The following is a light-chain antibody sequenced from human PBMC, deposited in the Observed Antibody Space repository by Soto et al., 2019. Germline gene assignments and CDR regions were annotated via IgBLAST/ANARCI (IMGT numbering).Light chain of an antibody. Sequence: EIVLTQSPDTLSLSSGARATLSCRASQSVSSSLAWYQQKPGQAPRLLIYDASNRATGIPARFSGSGSGTDFTLTISSLEPEDFAVYYCQQRSNWPTFGQGTKLEIK. V-gene: IGKV3-11*01. CDR2: DAS. J-gene: IGKJ2*01. CDR1: QSVSSS. CDR3: QQRSNWPT.